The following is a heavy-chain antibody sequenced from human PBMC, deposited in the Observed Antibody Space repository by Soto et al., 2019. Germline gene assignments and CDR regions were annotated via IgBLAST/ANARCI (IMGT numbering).Heavy chain of an antibody. J-gene: IGHJ4*02. V-gene: IGHV3-33*01. CDR3: ARGKLAPVGPYYFDY. Sequence: QVQLVESGGGVVQPGGSLRLSCAASGFTFITYGMHWVRQAPGTGLEWVAAIWYDGSKKYYPDSVQGRFTISRDNSKNTLYLQMNSLRAEDTAVYYCARGKLAPVGPYYFDYWGQGTLVTVSS. CDR1: GFTFITYG. D-gene: IGHD2-2*01. CDR2: IWYDGSKK.